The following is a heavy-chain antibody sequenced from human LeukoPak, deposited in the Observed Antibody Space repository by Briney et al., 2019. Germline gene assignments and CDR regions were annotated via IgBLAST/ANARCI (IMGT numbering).Heavy chain of an antibody. CDR1: GYTFTSYY. Sequence: ASVKVSCKASGYTFTSYYMHWVRQAPGQGLEWVGIINPSGDHTTYAQKFQGRVTMTSDMSTSTVYMELSSLRSEDTAVYYCARSSGYYSSLFYMHVWGKGTTVTVSS. CDR3: ARSSGYYSSLFYMHV. J-gene: IGHJ6*03. CDR2: INPSGDHT. V-gene: IGHV1-46*01. D-gene: IGHD3-22*01.